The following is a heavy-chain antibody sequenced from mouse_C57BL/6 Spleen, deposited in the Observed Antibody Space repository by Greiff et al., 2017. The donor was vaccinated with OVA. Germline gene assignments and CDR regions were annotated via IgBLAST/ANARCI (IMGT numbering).Heavy chain of an antibody. D-gene: IGHD1-3*01. J-gene: IGHJ4*01. CDR1: GFTFSSYA. CDR2: ISSGGDYI. V-gene: IGHV5-9-1*02. Sequence: EVQVVESGEGLVKPGGSLKLSCAASGFTFSSYAMSWVRQTPEKRLEWVAYISSGGDYIYYADPVKGRFTISRDNARNTLYLQMSSLKSEDTAMYYCTRDESGTHYYAMDYWGQGTSVTVSS. CDR3: TRDESGTHYYAMDY.